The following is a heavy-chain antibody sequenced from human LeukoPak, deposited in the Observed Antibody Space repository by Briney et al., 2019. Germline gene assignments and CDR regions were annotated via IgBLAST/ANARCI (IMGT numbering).Heavy chain of an antibody. J-gene: IGHJ4*02. D-gene: IGHD6-19*01. CDR2: FDPEDGET. Sequence: ASVKVSCKVSGYTLTELFMHWVRQAPGKGREWMGGFDPEDGETIYAQKFQGRVTMTKDTSTDTAYMELSSLRSEDTAVYFCATRNSRGRGDYFDYWGQGTLVTVSS. CDR1: GYTLTELF. CDR3: ATRNSRGRGDYFDY. V-gene: IGHV1-24*01.